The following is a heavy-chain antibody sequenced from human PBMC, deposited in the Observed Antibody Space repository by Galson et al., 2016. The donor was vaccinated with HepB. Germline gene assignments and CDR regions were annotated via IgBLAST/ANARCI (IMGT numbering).Heavy chain of an antibody. D-gene: IGHD3-10*01. CDR1: GFPFNIYS. CDR2: ITPTSSSI. CDR3: ARVGAPGVYYYGSGSWVNWFDP. V-gene: IGHV3-21*01. J-gene: IGHJ5*02. Sequence: SLRLSCAASGFPFNIYSMNWVRQAPGKGLEWVSFITPTSSSIYYAESVKGRFTISRDNAEDSLYLQLNSLRAEDTAVYYCARVGAPGVYYYGSGSWVNWFDPWGQGTLVTVSS.